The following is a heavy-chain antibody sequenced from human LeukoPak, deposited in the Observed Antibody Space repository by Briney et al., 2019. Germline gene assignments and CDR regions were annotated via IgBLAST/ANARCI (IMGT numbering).Heavy chain of an antibody. V-gene: IGHV4-4*07. CDR2: IYTSGNT. Sequence: PSETLSLTCTVSGGSISSYYWSWIRQPAGKGLEWIGRIYTSGNTNYNPSLKSRVTMSLDTSKNQFSLKLSSVTAADTAVYYCARDLNSGWRYDRIYYYYYGMDVWGQGTTVTVSS. J-gene: IGHJ6*02. CDR3: ARDLNSGWRYDRIYYYYYGMDV. D-gene: IGHD6-19*01. CDR1: GGSISSYY.